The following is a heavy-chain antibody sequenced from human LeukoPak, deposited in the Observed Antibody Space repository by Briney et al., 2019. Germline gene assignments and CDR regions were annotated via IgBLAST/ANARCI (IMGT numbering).Heavy chain of an antibody. J-gene: IGHJ4*02. D-gene: IGHD3-22*01. CDR2: MNPNSGNR. V-gene: IGHV1-8*01. Sequence: ASVKVSCKASGYTFTSYEINWVRQATGQGLEWMGWMNPNSGNRGYAQKLQGRVTITRNTSISTAYMELSSLTSEHTAVYYCARGETLGAYYDSSGYYYDDYWGQGTLVTVSS. CDR3: ARGETLGAYYDSSGYYYDDY. CDR1: GYTFTSYE.